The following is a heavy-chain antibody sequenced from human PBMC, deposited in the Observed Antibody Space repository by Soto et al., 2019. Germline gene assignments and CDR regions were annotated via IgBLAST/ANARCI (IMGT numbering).Heavy chain of an antibody. CDR2: ISYDGSNK. D-gene: IGHD6-13*01. CDR3: AREPIAAAGYYCYGMDV. V-gene: IGHV3-30-3*01. Sequence: QVQLVESGGGVVQPGRSLRLSCAASGFTFSSYAMHWVRQAPGKGLEWVAVISYDGSNKYYADSVKGRFTISRDNSKNPLYLQMSSLRAEDTAVYYCAREPIAAAGYYCYGMDVWGQGTTVTVSS. J-gene: IGHJ6*02. CDR1: GFTFSSYA.